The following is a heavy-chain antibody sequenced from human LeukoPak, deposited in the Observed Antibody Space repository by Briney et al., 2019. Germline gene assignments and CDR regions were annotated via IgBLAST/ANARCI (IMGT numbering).Heavy chain of an antibody. CDR3: AREGGIYCSGGSYYIGY. D-gene: IGHD2-15*01. CDR1: GYTFTGYY. Sequence: GASVEVSCKASGYTFTGYYMHWVRQAPGQGLEWMGWINPNSGGTNYAQKFQGRVTMTRDTSIGTAYMELSRLRSDDTAVYYCAREGGIYCSGGSYYIGYWGQGTLVTVSS. J-gene: IGHJ4*02. CDR2: INPNSGGT. V-gene: IGHV1-2*02.